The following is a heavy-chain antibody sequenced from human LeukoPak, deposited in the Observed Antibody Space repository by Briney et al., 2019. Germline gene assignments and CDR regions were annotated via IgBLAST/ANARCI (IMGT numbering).Heavy chain of an antibody. CDR1: GFTFSSYW. D-gene: IGHD1-26*01. J-gene: IGHJ5*02. V-gene: IGHV3-74*01. CDR2: INSDGSST. Sequence: GGSLRLSCAASGFTFSSYWMHWVRQAPGKGLVWISRINSDGSSTTYADSVKGRFTISRDNVKNTLYLQMNNLRAEDTAVYYCVRLSWELGDGGVTWSQGTLVTVSS. CDR3: VRLSWELGDGGVT.